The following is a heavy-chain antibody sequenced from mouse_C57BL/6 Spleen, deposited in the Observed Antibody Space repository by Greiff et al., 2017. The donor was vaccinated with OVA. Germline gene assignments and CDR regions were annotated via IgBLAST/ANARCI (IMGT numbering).Heavy chain of an antibody. CDR2: IHPNRGST. CDR3: ARSWVSTGTGYYGV. Sequence: QVQLQQPGAELVKPGASVQLSCKASGYTFTSYWMHWVKQRPGQGLEWIGMIHPNRGSTHYNEKFKSKATLTVDKSSSTAYMQLSSLTSEDSAVYYWARSWVSTGTGYYGVWGTGTTGTVSS. D-gene: IGHD4-1*02. V-gene: IGHV1-64*01. J-gene: IGHJ1*03. CDR1: GYTFTSYW.